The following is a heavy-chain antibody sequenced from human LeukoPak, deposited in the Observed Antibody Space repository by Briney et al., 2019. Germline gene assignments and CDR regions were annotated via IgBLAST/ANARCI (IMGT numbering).Heavy chain of an antibody. CDR2: ISSSSSYI. CDR3: AGDPTRYYYGSGSFYFDP. CDR1: GFTFSSYS. J-gene: IGHJ5*02. Sequence: GGSLRLSCAASGFTFSSYSMNWVRQAPGKGLEWVSSISSSSSYIYYADSVKGRFTISRDNAKNSLYLQMNSLRAEDTAVYYCAGDPTRYYYGSGSFYFDPWGQGTLVTVSS. D-gene: IGHD3-10*01. V-gene: IGHV3-21*01.